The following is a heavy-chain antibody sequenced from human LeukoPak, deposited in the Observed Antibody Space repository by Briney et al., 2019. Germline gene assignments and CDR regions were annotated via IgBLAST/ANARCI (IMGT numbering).Heavy chain of an antibody. J-gene: IGHJ6*03. CDR2: IKEVGSQK. CDR3: ARTHGYCTSTSCYGYYYYMDV. D-gene: IGHD2-2*01. V-gene: IGHV3-7*01. CDR1: GFTFSSYW. Sequence: GGSLRLSCTASGFTFSSYWMSWVRQAPGKGLEWVANIKEVGSQKYYVDSVKGRFTISRDNAKNSLYLQMNSLRAEDTAVYYCARTHGYCTSTSCYGYYYYMDVWGKGTTVTVSS.